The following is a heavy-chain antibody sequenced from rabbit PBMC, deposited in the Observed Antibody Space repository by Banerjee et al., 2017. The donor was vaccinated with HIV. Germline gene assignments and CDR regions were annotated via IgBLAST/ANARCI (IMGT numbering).Heavy chain of an antibody. CDR3: ARNMGYGSSSGYYGL. Sequence: QEQLEESGGDLVKPEGSLTLTCTASGFSFSSSYWICWVRQAPGKGLEWIACIYAGSIASTYYASWAKGRFTISKTSSTTVTLQMTSLTAADTATYFCARNMGYGSSSGYYGLWGQGTLVTVS. J-gene: IGHJ4*01. CDR1: GFSFSSSYW. D-gene: IGHD1-1*01. CDR2: IYAGSIAST. V-gene: IGHV1S45*01.